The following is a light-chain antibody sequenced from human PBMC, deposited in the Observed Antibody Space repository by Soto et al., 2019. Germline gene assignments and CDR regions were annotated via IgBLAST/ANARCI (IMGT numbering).Light chain of an antibody. V-gene: IGLV1-40*01. CDR1: SSNIGAGFD. CDR3: QSYDNSLSVQL. J-gene: IGLJ2*01. Sequence: QSVLTQPPSVSGAPGQRVTISCTGSSSNIGAGFDVHWYKQLPGTAPKLLIYGNSNRPAGVPDRFSGSRSGASASLAITGLQAEDEANYYCQSYDNSLSVQLFGGGTKLTVL. CDR2: GNS.